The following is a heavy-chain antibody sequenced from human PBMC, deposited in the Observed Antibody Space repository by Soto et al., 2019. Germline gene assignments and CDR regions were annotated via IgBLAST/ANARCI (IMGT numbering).Heavy chain of an antibody. Sequence: SSVKVSCKTSGYTFTGHYIHWVRQAPQQGPEWMGEIGPESGATRYAQKFRGRVTMTMDTSITTVYMELKNLSPDDTAVYYCGRGRRGQIAVVFCGQG. J-gene: IGHJ4*02. V-gene: IGHV1-2*02. CDR2: IGPESGAT. CDR1: GYTFTGHY. CDR3: GRGRRGQIAVVF. D-gene: IGHD6-13*01.